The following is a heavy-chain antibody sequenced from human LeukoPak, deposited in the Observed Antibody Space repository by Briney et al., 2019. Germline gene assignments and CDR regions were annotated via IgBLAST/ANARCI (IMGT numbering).Heavy chain of an antibody. J-gene: IGHJ4*02. D-gene: IGHD3-3*01. CDR1: GGSISSNY. V-gene: IGHV4-59*01. Sequence: SETLSLTCTVSGGSISSNYWSWIRQPPGKGLEWIGYIYYSGSTNSNPSLKSRVTISVDTSKDQFSLKLSTVTAADTAVYYCARVGDFWSGFYLDYWGQGTLVTVSS. CDR2: IYYSGST. CDR3: ARVGDFWSGFYLDY.